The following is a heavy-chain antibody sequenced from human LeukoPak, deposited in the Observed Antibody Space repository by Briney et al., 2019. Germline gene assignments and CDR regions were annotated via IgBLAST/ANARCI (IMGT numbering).Heavy chain of an antibody. J-gene: IGHJ4*02. CDR1: GYIFKNYF. Sequence: ASVKISCKASGYIFKNYFIHWIQQSPGKGLKWMGRIDPADGETKYAEKFQGRVTLTADTPTETVYMEMSSLRFDDTALYYCSTVFAGYNSVIMPPVVPDYWGQGTLVSVSA. CDR3: STVFAGYNSVIMPPVVPDY. V-gene: IGHV1-69-2*01. CDR2: IDPADGET. D-gene: IGHD3-10*01.